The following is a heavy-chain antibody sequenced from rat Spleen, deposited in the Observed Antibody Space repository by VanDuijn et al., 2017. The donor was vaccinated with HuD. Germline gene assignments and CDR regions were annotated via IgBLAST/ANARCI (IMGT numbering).Heavy chain of an antibody. CDR1: GFTFSNYD. CDR3: ARHSNWGFDY. J-gene: IGHJ2*01. CDR2: INYDGSNT. Sequence: EVQLVESDGGLVQPGRSLKLSCAASGFTFSNYDMAWVRQAPTKGLEWVASINYDGSNTYYRDSVKGRFPISRDNAKSTLYLQMDSLRSEDTATYYCARHSNWGFDYWGQGVMVTVSS. D-gene: IGHD5-1*01. V-gene: IGHV5-29*01.